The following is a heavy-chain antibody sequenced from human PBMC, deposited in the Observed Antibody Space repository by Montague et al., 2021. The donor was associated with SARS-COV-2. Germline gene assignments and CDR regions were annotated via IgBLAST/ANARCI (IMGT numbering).Heavy chain of an antibody. V-gene: IGHV4-39*01. CDR1: GGSISSSSYY. CDR3: ARLHCSTSCYYLFFAETSHFDY. D-gene: IGHD2-2*01. CDR2: IYYSGST. Sequence: SETRSLTCTVSGGSISSSSYYWGWIRQPPGKGLEWIGSIYYSGSTYYNPSLKSRVTISVDTSKNQFSLKLSSVTAADTAVYYCARLHCSTSCYYLFFAETSHFDYWGQGTLVTVSS. J-gene: IGHJ4*02.